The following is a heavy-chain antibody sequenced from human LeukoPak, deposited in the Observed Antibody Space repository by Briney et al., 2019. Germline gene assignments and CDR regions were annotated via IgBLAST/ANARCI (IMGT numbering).Heavy chain of an antibody. Sequence: GGSLRLSCAASGFTFSSYAMHWVRQAPGKGLEWVAVISYDGSNKYYADSVKGRFTISRDNSKNTLYLQMNSLRAEDTAVYYCVRDSGSSGYYLSYYFDYWGQGTLVTVSS. D-gene: IGHD3-22*01. J-gene: IGHJ4*02. CDR3: VRDSGSSGYYLSYYFDY. CDR1: GFTFSSYA. CDR2: ISYDGSNK. V-gene: IGHV3-30-3*01.